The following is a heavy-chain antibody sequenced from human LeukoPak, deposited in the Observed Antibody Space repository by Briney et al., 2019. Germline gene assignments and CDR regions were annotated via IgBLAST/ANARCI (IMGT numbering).Heavy chain of an antibody. CDR3: AKCDDSRPPYYMDV. Sequence: PGGSLRLSCAASGFTFSSYEMNWVRQAPGKGLEWVSYISSSGSTIYYADSVKGRFTISRDNAKNSLYLQMNSLRAEDTAVYYCAKCDDSRPPYYMDVWGKGTTVTVSS. CDR1: GFTFSSYE. V-gene: IGHV3-48*03. CDR2: ISSSGSTI. J-gene: IGHJ6*03. D-gene: IGHD3-3*01.